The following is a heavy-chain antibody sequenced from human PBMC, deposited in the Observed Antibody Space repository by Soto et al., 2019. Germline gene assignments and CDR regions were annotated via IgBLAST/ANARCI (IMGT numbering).Heavy chain of an antibody. J-gene: IGHJ6*02. CDR2: IKQDGSEK. CDR1: GFTFSSYW. Sequence: GGSLRLSCAASGFTFSSYWMSWVRQAPGKGLEWVANIKQDGSEKYYVDSVKGRFTISRDNAKNSLYLQMNSLRAEDTAVYYCAIPYYYASSGYYSADSMDVWGPGTTFSVSS. V-gene: IGHV3-7*01. D-gene: IGHD3-22*01. CDR3: AIPYYYASSGYYSADSMDV.